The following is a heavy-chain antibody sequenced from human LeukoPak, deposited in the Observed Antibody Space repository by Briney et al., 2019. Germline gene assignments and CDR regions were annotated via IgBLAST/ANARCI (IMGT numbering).Heavy chain of an antibody. J-gene: IGHJ4*02. D-gene: IGHD6-13*01. V-gene: IGHV1-18*01. CDR2: ISAYNGNT. CDR1: GYTFTSYG. Sequence: ATVKVSCKASGYTFTSYGISWVRQAPGQGLEWMGWISAYNGNTNYAQKLQCRVTMTTDTSTSTAYLELRSLRSDDTAVYYCARDLGLRQQLVLVDYWGQGTLVTVSS. CDR3: ARDLGLRQQLVLVDY.